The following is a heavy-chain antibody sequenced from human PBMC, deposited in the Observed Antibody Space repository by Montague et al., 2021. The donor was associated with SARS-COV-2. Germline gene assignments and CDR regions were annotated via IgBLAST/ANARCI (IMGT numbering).Heavy chain of an antibody. CDR1: GGSFSGYY. Sequence: SETLSLTCAVYGGSFSGYYWSWIRQPPGKGLEWIGEINHSGSTNYNPSLKSRVTISVDTSKNQFSLKLSSVTAADTAVYYCASGRRILLWFGKLLSGGDYYGMDVWGQGTTVTVSS. V-gene: IGHV4-34*01. J-gene: IGHJ6*01. CDR2: INHSGST. D-gene: IGHD3-10*01. CDR3: ASGRRILLWFGKLLSGGDYYGMDV.